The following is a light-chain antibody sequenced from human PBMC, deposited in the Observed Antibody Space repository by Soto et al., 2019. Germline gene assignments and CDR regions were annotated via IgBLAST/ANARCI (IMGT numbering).Light chain of an antibody. Sequence: QSVLTQPPSASGTPGQRVTISCSGSSSNIGSNTVNWYQQLPGTAPKLLIYSNNQRPSGVPDRFSGSKSGTSASLAISGLQSADEADYYCAAWDDSLNVLFGGGTKVTVL. CDR2: SNN. CDR3: AAWDDSLNVL. V-gene: IGLV1-44*01. CDR1: SSNIGSNT. J-gene: IGLJ2*01.